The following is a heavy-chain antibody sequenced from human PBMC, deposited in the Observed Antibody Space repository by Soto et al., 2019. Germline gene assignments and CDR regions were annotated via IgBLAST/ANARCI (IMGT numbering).Heavy chain of an antibody. Sequence: EVLLLESGGGLVQPGGSLRLSCAASGFTFSFYPMSWVRQAPGKGLEWVSGISSIAGTTYYADPVKGRFTISRDNLKNIMYLQMNSMRVDDTALYYCTKDADGYDFAFDKWGQETIVTLTS. CDR2: ISSIAGTT. J-gene: IGHJ3*02. V-gene: IGHV3-23*01. CDR3: TKDADGYDFAFDK. CDR1: GFTFSFYP. D-gene: IGHD5-12*01.